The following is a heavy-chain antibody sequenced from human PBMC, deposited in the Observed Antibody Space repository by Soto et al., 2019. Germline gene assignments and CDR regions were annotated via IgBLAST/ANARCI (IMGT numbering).Heavy chain of an antibody. CDR1: GYTFTGYY. Sequence: ASVKVSCKASGYTFTGYYMHWVRQAPGKGLERMGWINPTSGRTNNAQKSQGWVTRIRDTAISTAYMELSSLGSGVTAVYSCASEGSPGVVVPTAILAGTLDVWGKWSTDAVSS. D-gene: IGHD2-2*01. CDR2: INPTSGRT. J-gene: IGHJ6*04. CDR3: ASEGSPGVVVPTAILAGTLDV. V-gene: IGHV1-2*04.